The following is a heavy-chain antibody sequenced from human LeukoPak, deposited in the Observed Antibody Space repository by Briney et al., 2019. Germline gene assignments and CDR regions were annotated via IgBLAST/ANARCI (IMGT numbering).Heavy chain of an antibody. CDR2: INQDGSEK. CDR1: GFSFSVYE. J-gene: IGHJ4*02. CDR3: ARDFGY. Sequence: GGSLRLSCAASGFSFSVYEMHWVRQAPGKGLEWVANINQDGSEKYYVDSVKGRFTISRDNAKNSLYLQMNSLRAEDTAVYYCARDFGYWDQGTLVTVSS. V-gene: IGHV3-7*01.